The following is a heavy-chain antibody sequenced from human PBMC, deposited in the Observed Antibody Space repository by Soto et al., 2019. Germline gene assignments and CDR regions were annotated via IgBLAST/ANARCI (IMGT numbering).Heavy chain of an antibody. CDR2: ISGSGGST. D-gene: IGHD3-22*01. V-gene: IGHV3-23*01. J-gene: IGHJ3*02. CDR1: GFTFSSYA. Sequence: EVQLLESGGGLVQPGGSLRLSCAASGFTFSSYAMSWVRQAPGKGLEWVSAISGSGGSTYYADSVKGRFTISRDNSKNTLYLQGNSLRAEDTAVYYCAKGVYYYDSSGWNGDAFDIWGQGTMVTVSS. CDR3: AKGVYYYDSSGWNGDAFDI.